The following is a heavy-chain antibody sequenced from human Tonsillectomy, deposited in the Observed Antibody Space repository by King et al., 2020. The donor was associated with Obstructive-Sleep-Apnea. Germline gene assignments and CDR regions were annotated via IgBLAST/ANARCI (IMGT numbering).Heavy chain of an antibody. CDR2: ISYDGSNK. V-gene: IGHV3-30*18. CDR3: AKPLVATISPYFDY. Sequence: VQLVESGGGVVQPGRSLRLSCAASGFTFSSYGMHWVRQAPGKGLEWVAVISYDGSNKYYADSVKGRFTISRDNSKNTLYLQMNSLSAEDTAVFYCAKPLVATISPYFDYWGQGTLVTVSS. D-gene: IGHD5-12*01. J-gene: IGHJ4*02. CDR1: GFTFSSYG.